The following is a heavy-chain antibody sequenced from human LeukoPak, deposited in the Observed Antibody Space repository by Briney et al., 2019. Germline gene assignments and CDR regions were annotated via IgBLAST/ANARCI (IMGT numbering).Heavy chain of an antibody. CDR1: GGTFSSYA. CDR2: IVPIFGTA. CDR3: ARVPGTGPFFDY. J-gene: IGHJ4*02. V-gene: IGHV1-69*13. Sequence: SVKVSCTASGGTFSSYAISWVRQAPGQGLEWMGGIVPIFGTANYAQKFQGRVTITADESTSTAYMELSSLRSEDTAVYYCARVPGTGPFFDYWGQGTLVTVSS. D-gene: IGHD1-1*01.